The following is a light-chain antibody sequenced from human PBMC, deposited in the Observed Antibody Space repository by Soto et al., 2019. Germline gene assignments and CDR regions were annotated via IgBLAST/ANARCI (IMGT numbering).Light chain of an antibody. CDR1: QSVLYSSNNQNY. CDR3: QKYYSNLWT. CDR2: WAS. J-gene: IGKJ1*01. V-gene: IGKV4-1*01. Sequence: DIVLTQSPDSLAVSLGERATINCKSSQSVLYSSNNQNYLAWYQQKPGQPPKLLIYWASTRESGVPDRFSGSRFGTDFTLTIRSLQAEDVAVYYCQKYYSNLWTFGQGDKGEIK.